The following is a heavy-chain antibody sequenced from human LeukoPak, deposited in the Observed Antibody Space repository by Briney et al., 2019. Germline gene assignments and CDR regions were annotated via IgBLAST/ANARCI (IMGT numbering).Heavy chain of an antibody. CDR2: LSKSGNT. CDR1: GASISSYY. J-gene: IGHJ4*02. CDR3: ALYNCNSTGDFDY. V-gene: IGHV4-59*13. Sequence: PSETLSLTCTVSGASISSYYWSGSRLPPGKVLGGSGYLSKSGNTNYSPSLKSRVTIFGDTSKNQFFLKLSSVTAADTAVYYCALYNCNSTGDFDYWGQGTLVTVSS. D-gene: IGHD1-7*01.